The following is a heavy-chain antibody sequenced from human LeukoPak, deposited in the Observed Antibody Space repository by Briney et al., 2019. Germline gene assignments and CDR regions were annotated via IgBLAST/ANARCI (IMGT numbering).Heavy chain of an antibody. CDR1: SGSTSSYY. Sequence: SETLSLTCTVSSGSTSSYYWSWIRQPPGKGLEWIGYIYTSGSTNYNPSLKSRVTISVDTSKNQFSLKLSSVTAADTAVYYCARRARYTPWAFDIWGQGTMVTVSS. J-gene: IGHJ3*02. V-gene: IGHV4-4*09. CDR2: IYTSGST. D-gene: IGHD1-1*01. CDR3: ARRARYTPWAFDI.